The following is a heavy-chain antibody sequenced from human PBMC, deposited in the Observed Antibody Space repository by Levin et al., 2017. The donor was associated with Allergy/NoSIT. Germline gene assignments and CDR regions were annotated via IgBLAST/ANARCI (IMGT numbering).Heavy chain of an antibody. V-gene: IGHV4-34*01. J-gene: IGHJ5*02. CDR1: GGSFRGYY. D-gene: IGHD3-10*01. CDR3: ASRITMVQGDPRRWFDP. CDR2: INHSGST. Sequence: SQTLSLTCAVYGGSFRGYYWSWIRQPPGKGLEWIGEINHSGSTNYNPSLKSRVTISVDTSKNQFSLKLSSVTAADTAVYYCASRITMVQGDPRRWFDPWGQGTLVTVSS.